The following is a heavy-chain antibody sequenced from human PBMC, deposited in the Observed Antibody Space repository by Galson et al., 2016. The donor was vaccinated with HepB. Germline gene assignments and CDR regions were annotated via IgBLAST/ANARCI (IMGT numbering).Heavy chain of an antibody. J-gene: IGHJ4*02. CDR3: GRDRAVRSIDQ. V-gene: IGHV3-33*01. D-gene: IGHD6-19*01. Sequence: SLRLSCAASGIPFSISGTHWVRQAPGKGLEWVAMIWSDGSSEYYADPVKGRFTISRDNSRNTLYLQMDSLRADDTAVYYCGRDRAVRSIDQWGQGALVTVSS. CDR1: GIPFSISG. CDR2: IWSDGSSE.